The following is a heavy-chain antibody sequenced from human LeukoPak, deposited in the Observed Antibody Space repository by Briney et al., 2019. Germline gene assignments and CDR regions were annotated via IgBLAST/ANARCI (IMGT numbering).Heavy chain of an antibody. J-gene: IGHJ3*01. Sequence: GASVKVSCKASGYTFTGYYVHWVRQAPGQGLEWMGWINPTSGGTNYAQKFQGRVTVTRDTSISTAYMELSRLRSDDTAMYYCAQYDNSLNAFDVWGQGTMVTVSS. CDR3: AQYDNSLNAFDV. V-gene: IGHV1-2*02. CDR1: GYTFTGYY. CDR2: INPTSGGT. D-gene: IGHD3-9*01.